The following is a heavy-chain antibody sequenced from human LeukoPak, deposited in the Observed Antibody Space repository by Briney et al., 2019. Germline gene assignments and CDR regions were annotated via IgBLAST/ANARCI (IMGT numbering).Heavy chain of an antibody. V-gene: IGHV3-30*01. J-gene: IGHJ3*02. CDR2: ISYDGSNK. CDR3: ARVKFEVTAIRWDDAFDI. Sequence: GGSLRLSCAASGFTFSSYAMHWVRQAPGKGLEWVAVISYDGSNKYYADSVKGRFTISGDNSKNTLYLQMNSLRAEDTAVYYCARVKFEVTAIRWDDAFDIWGQGTMVTVSS. CDR1: GFTFSSYA. D-gene: IGHD2-21*02.